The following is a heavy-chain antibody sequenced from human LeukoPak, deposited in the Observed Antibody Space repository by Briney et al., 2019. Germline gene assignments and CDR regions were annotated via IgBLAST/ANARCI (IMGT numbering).Heavy chain of an antibody. Sequence: QTGGSLRLSCAASGFSISGYWMSWVRQAPGKGLEWVANIKQDGSEKYYVDSVKGRFTISRDNAKNSLYLQMNSLRAEDTAVYYCARDRRDYYDSSGYYFDYWGQGTLVTVSS. J-gene: IGHJ4*02. D-gene: IGHD3-22*01. V-gene: IGHV3-7*03. CDR2: IKQDGSEK. CDR3: ARDRRDYYDSSGYYFDY. CDR1: GFSISGYW.